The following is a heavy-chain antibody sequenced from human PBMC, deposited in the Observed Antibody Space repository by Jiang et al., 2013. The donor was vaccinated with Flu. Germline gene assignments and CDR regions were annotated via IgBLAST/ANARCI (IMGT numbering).Heavy chain of an antibody. CDR2: IYASGST. V-gene: IGHV4-4*07. CDR1: GGSISDYY. J-gene: IGHJ4*02. CDR3: ARDRRDYYDSSGYYCFDY. D-gene: IGHD3-22*01. Sequence: GPGLVKPSETLSLTCGVSGGSISDYYWSWIRQPAGKGLEWIGRIYASGSTNYNPSLKGRVTMSVDTSKNQFSLKLTSVTAADTAVYYCARDRRDYYDSSGYYCFDYWGQGTPVTVSS.